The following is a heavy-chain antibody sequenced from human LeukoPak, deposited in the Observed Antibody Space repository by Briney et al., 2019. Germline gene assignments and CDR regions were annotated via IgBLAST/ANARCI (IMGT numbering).Heavy chain of an antibody. V-gene: IGHV5-51*01. J-gene: IGHJ4*02. CDR2: IYPGDSDT. CDR1: GYSFTSYW. Sequence: NLGESLKISCKGSGYSFTSYWIGWVRQMPGKGLEWMGIIYPGDSDTRYSPSFQGQVTISADKSISTAYLQWSSLKASDTAMYYCARQTVTTVIFDYWGQGTLLTVSS. CDR3: ARQTVTTVIFDY. D-gene: IGHD4-17*01.